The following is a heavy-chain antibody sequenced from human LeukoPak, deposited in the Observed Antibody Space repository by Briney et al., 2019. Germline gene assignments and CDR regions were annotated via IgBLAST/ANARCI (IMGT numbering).Heavy chain of an antibody. CDR1: GGSISSYY. J-gene: IGHJ6*03. CDR2: IYNSGST. Sequence: SETLSLTCTVSGGSISSYYWSWIRQPPGKGLEWIGYIYNSGSTNYNPSLKSRVTISVDTSKNQFSLKLSSVTAADTAVYYCARHGGYSYGHYYYYYMDVWGKGTTVTVSS. CDR3: ARHGGYSYGHYYYYYMDV. D-gene: IGHD5-18*01. V-gene: IGHV4-59*08.